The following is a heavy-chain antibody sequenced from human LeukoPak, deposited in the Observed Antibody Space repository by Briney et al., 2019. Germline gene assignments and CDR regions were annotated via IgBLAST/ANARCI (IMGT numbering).Heavy chain of an antibody. V-gene: IGHV3-73*01. J-gene: IGHJ4*02. CDR2: IRSKANSYAT. CDR3: TRPAAPCGDCNLYYFDS. Sequence: GGSLRLSCAASGFTFSGSAMHWVRQASGKGLEWVGRIRSKANSYATAYAASVKGRFTISRDDSKNTAYLQMNSLKTEDTAVYYCTRPAAPCGDCNLYYFDSWGQGTLVTVSS. CDR1: GFTFSGSA. D-gene: IGHD2-21*02.